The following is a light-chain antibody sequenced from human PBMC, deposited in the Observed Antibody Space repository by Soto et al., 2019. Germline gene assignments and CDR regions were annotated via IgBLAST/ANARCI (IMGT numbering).Light chain of an antibody. CDR3: QQGKTFPFT. Sequence: IQMTQSPSSVSESVGDTVTLSCQTSHGVSGWLAWYQQKPGKAPTLLIYTVSNLQSGVPSRFSGSGSGTDFSLTITNLQPEDFATYFCQQGKTFPFTFGPGTKVEVK. CDR1: HGVSGW. CDR2: TVS. V-gene: IGKV1-12*01. J-gene: IGKJ3*01.